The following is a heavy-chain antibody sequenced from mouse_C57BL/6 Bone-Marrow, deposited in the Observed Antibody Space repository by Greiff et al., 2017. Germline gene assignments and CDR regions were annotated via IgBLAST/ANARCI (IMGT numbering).Heavy chain of an antibody. CDR2: IDPSDSYT. CDR1: GYTFTSYW. D-gene: IGHD2-3*01. J-gene: IGHJ4*01. Sequence: QVQLKQPGAELVMPGASVKLSCKASGYTFTSYWMHWVKQRPGQGLEWIGEIDPSDSYTNYNQEFKGKSTLTVDKSSSTAYMQLSSLTSEDSAVYYCARSGDGYPYAMDYWGQGTSVTVSS. CDR3: ARSGDGYPYAMDY. V-gene: IGHV1-69*01.